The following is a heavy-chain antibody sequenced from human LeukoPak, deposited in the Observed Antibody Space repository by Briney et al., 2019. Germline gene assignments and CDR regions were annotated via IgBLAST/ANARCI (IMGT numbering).Heavy chain of an antibody. CDR2: IIPILGIA. Sequence: SVKVSCKASGGTFSSYAISWVRQAPGQGLEWMGRIIPILGIANYAQKFQGRVTITADKSTSTAYMELSSLRSEDTAVYYCARGYSYPEGAFDIWGQGTMVTVSS. V-gene: IGHV1-69*04. CDR1: GGTFSSYA. J-gene: IGHJ3*02. D-gene: IGHD5-18*01. CDR3: ARGYSYPEGAFDI.